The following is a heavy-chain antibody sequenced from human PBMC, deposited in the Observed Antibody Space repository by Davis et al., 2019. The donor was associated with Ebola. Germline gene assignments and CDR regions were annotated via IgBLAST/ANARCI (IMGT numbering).Heavy chain of an antibody. CDR3: AKEVVVGATTENYGMDV. D-gene: IGHD1-26*01. Sequence: SLKISCAASGFTFDDYAMHWVRQAPGKGLEWVSGISWNSGSIGYADSVKGRFTISRDNAKNSLYLQMNSLRAEDTALYYCAKEVVVGATTENYGMDVWGKGTTVTVSS. CDR1: GFTFDDYA. CDR2: ISWNSGSI. V-gene: IGHV3-9*01. J-gene: IGHJ6*04.